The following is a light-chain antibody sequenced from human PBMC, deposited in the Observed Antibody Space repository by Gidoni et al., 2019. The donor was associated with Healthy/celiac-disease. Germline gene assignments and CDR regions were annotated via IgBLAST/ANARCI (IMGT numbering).Light chain of an antibody. CDR2: GAS. J-gene: IGKJ5*01. CDR1: QSVSSSY. V-gene: IGKV3-20*01. Sequence: IVLTQSPGTLSLSPGETATLSCRASQSVSSSYLAWYQQKPGQAPRLLIYGASSRATGIPDRFSGSGSGTDFTLTISRLEPEDFAVYYCQQYGSSLPITFGQGTRLEIK. CDR3: QQYGSSLPIT.